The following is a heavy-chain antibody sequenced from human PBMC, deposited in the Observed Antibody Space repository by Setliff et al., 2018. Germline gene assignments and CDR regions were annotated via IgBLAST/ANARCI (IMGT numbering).Heavy chain of an antibody. J-gene: IGHJ6*02. V-gene: IGHV3-74*01. D-gene: IGHD2-21*01. Sequence: PGGSLRLSCAASGFAFNTYWMHWVRQVPGEGLVWVARINGDGSVANYADAVKGRFTISRDNAKNTLSLQMNTLKAEDTAVYYCTRDIVVFTDIDYYYSGMDVWGQGTAVTVSS. CDR3: TRDIVVFTDIDYYYSGMDV. CDR1: GFAFNTYW. CDR2: INGDGSVA.